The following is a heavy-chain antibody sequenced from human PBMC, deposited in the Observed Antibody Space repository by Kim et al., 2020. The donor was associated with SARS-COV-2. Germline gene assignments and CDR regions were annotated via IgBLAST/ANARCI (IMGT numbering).Heavy chain of an antibody. Sequence: LKSRVTISVDTSKNQCSLKLGSVTAADTAVYYCARAIYSNYGYYYYGMDVWGQGTTVTVSS. V-gene: IGHV4-31*02. D-gene: IGHD4-4*01. J-gene: IGHJ6*02. CDR3: ARAIYSNYGYYYYGMDV.